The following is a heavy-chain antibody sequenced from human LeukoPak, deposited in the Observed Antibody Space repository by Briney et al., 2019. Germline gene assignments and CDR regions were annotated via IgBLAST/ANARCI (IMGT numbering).Heavy chain of an antibody. V-gene: IGHV4-39*01. Sequence: SETLSLTCTVSGGSISSYYWSWVRQPPGKGLEWIGSIYYSGITYNNPSLRSRFTISVDTSKNQFSLRLRSVTAADTAVYYCARHNAYSYGRLDFWGQGSLVTVSS. CDR1: GGSISSYY. D-gene: IGHD5-18*01. CDR2: IYYSGIT. CDR3: ARHNAYSYGRLDF. J-gene: IGHJ4*02.